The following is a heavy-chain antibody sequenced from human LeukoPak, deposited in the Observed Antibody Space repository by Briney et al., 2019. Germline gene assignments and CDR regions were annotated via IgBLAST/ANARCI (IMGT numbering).Heavy chain of an antibody. CDR3: VTGLEDSNIDY. CDR2: ITSGSSYI. V-gene: IGHV3-21*01. Sequence: GGSLRLSCAASGLTSNIYSMNWVRQAPGKGLEWVSVITSGSSYIFYADSVKGRFTISRDNAKNSLYLQMNSLRAEDTAVYYCVTGLEDSNIDYWGQGTLVTVSS. CDR1: GLTSNIYS. J-gene: IGHJ4*02.